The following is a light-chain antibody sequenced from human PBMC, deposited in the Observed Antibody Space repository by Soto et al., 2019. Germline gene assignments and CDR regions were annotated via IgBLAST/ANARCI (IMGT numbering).Light chain of an antibody. CDR3: QQRRAYPIT. CDR2: TAS. CDR1: QGISLG. Sequence: DIQLTQFPSFLSTSVGDRVTITCRASQGISLGLAWYQQKPGKAPKLLIHTASTLQSGVPPRFSGSGYGTEFTLTISSLQPEYSATYYCQQRRAYPITFGPGTRLEIK. J-gene: IGKJ5*01. V-gene: IGKV1-9*01.